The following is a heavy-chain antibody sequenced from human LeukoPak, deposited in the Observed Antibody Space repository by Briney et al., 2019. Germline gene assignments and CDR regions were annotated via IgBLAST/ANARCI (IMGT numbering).Heavy chain of an antibody. V-gene: IGHV1-69*13. CDR3: ARDFGGETTESDDAFDI. CDR2: IIPIFGTA. D-gene: IGHD3-10*01. Sequence: GASVKVSCEASGGTFSNYAFNWVRQAPGQGLEWKGGIIPIFGTANYAQKFQGRVTITADESTSTAYMELSSLRSEDTAVYYCARDFGGETTESDDAFDIWGQGTMVTVSS. J-gene: IGHJ3*02. CDR1: GGTFSNYA.